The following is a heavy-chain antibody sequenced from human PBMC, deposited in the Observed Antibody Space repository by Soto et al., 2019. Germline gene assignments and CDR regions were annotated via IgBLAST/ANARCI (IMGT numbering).Heavy chain of an antibody. V-gene: IGHV3-7*01. CDR3: TRDSYDSSGYYYDFFDY. Sequence: GGSLRLSCAASGFTFSSHWMSWVRQAPWKGLEWVANIKVDGSEKYYVDSVRGRFSISRDNAKDSLYLQMNSLRYEDTAVYYCTRDSYDSSGYYYDFFDYWGQGTLVTVSS. CDR1: GFTFSSHW. D-gene: IGHD3-22*01. CDR2: IKVDGSEK. J-gene: IGHJ4*02.